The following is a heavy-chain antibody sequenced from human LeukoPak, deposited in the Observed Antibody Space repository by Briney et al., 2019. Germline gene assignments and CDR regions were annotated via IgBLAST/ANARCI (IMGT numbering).Heavy chain of an antibody. V-gene: IGHV1-69*05. CDR2: IIPIFGTA. CDR3: AREYCSGGSCYRSGTHFDY. Sequence: GSSVKVSCKASGGTFSSYAISWVRQAPGQGLEWMGGIIPIFGTANYAQKFQGRVTITTDESTSTAYMELSSLRSEDTAVYYCAREYCSGGSCYRSGTHFDYWGQGILVTVSS. D-gene: IGHD2-15*01. J-gene: IGHJ4*02. CDR1: GGTFSSYA.